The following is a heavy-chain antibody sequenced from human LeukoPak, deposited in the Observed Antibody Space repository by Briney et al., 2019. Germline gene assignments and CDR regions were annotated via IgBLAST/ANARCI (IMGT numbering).Heavy chain of an antibody. CDR3: AKGGSYYDFWSGYLGDLGYFDY. D-gene: IGHD3-3*01. V-gene: IGHV3-23*01. Sequence: GGSLRLSCAASGFTFSSYAMSWVRQAPGKGLELVSAISGSGGSTYYADSVKGRFTISRDNSKNTLYLQMNSLRAEDTAVYYCAKGGSYYDFWSGYLGDLGYFDYWGQGTLVTVSS. CDR1: GFTFSSYA. CDR2: ISGSGGST. J-gene: IGHJ4*02.